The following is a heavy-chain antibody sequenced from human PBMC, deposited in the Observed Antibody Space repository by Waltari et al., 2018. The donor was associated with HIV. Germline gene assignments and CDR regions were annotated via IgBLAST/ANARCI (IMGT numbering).Heavy chain of an antibody. J-gene: IGHJ6*02. D-gene: IGHD6-19*01. V-gene: IGHV1-2*02. Sequence: QVQLMQSGAEVKKPGASVKVSCKASGYTLTDYNLHWVRQAPGQGLEWVGWINPNSGGTNYAQKFQGRITMTRDTSINTAYMELSSLRSDDTSVYFCERVREEQWLVPDFYYFAMDVWGQGTTVIVSS. CDR3: ERVREEQWLVPDFYYFAMDV. CDR1: GYTLTDYN. CDR2: INPNSGGT.